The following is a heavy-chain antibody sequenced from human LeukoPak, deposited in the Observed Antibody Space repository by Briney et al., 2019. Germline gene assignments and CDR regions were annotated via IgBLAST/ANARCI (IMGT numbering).Heavy chain of an antibody. Sequence: SVKVSCKGSGGTFSSYAISWVRQAPGQGREWRGGIIPIFGTENYAQQFQGTVKLTADESPSTAYMELSSLRSDDPAVYYCARDRRGRYCSSISCYLGCFDPWGQGTLVTVPS. V-gene: IGHV1-69*01. J-gene: IGHJ5*02. CDR1: GGTFSSYA. CDR2: IIPIFGTE. D-gene: IGHD2-2*01. CDR3: ARDRRGRYCSSISCYLGCFDP.